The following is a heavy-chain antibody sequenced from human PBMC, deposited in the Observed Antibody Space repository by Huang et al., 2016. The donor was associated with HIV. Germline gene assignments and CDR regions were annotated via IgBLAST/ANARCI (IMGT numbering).Heavy chain of an antibody. V-gene: IGHV3-49*05. CDR2: RRSKADDGTT. Sequence: EVQLVESGGGLVKPGRSLRLSCTGSGFTFGDYNMTWFRQGPGEGLEWVGFRRSKADDGTTEYAASMIGRLLISREDSKSIAYLQMNSLKTEDTAVYYCSRVPGYFDSSGYYWYAFDIWGQGTMVTVSS. CDR1: GFTFGDYN. J-gene: IGHJ3*02. CDR3: SRVPGYFDSSGYYWYAFDI. D-gene: IGHD3-22*01.